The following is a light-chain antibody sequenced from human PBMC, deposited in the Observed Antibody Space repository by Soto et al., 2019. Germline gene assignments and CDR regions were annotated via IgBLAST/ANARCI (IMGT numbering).Light chain of an antibody. CDR1: SSNIGGNY. V-gene: IGLV1-47*01. Sequence: QSVLTKPPSASGTPGQGVTISCSGSSSNIGGNYVYWYQQLPGTAPKLLIYRNDQRPSGVPDRVSGSKSGTSASLAISGLRSEGEADYHCAAWDDSLTVVFGGGTKLTVL. CDR2: RND. J-gene: IGLJ2*01. CDR3: AAWDDSLTVV.